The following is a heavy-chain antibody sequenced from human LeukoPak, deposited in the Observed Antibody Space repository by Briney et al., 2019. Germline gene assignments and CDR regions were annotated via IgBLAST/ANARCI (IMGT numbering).Heavy chain of an antibody. CDR1: GFTFSRNW. CDR3: VRDLGIAVAPGY. V-gene: IGHV3-74*01. Sequence: GGSLRLSCAASGFTFSRNWMHWVRQAPGKGLVWVSRINSDGSSTNYADSVKGRFTISRDNAKNTLHLQMNSLRAGDTAVYYCVRDLGIAVAPGYWGQGTLVTVSS. J-gene: IGHJ4*02. CDR2: INSDGSST. D-gene: IGHD6-19*01.